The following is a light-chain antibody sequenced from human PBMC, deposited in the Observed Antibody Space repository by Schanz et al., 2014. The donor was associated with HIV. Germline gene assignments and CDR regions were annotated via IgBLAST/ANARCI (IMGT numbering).Light chain of an antibody. CDR2: WAS. CDR3: QQYYSNPWT. V-gene: IGKV4-1*01. Sequence: DIVMTQSPDSLAVSLGERATINCESSQSVLHRSNSRNYLSWYQQKPGQPPKLLIYWASTRESGVPDRFSGSGSGTDFTLTISSLQAEDVAVYHCQQYYSNPWTFGQGTKVEIK. CDR1: QSVLHRSNSRNY. J-gene: IGKJ1*01.